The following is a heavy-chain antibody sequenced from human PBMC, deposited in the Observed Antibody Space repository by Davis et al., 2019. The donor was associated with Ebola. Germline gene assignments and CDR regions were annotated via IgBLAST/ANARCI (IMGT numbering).Heavy chain of an antibody. CDR3: ARDSLWYYGMDV. CDR1: GFTFRSYA. J-gene: IGHJ6*02. Sequence: GESLKISCAASGFTFRSYAMSWVRQAPGKGLEWVSAISGSGGSTYYADSVKGRFTISRDNAKNSLYLQMNSLRAEDTAVYYCARDSLWYYGMDVWGQGTTVTVSS. V-gene: IGHV3-23*01. CDR2: ISGSGGST.